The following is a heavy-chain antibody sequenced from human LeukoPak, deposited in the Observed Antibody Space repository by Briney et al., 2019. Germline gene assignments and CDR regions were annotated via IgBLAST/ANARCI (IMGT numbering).Heavy chain of an antibody. CDR2: ISAYNGNT. D-gene: IGHD3-3*01. Sequence: EASVKVSCKASGYTFTSYGISWVRQAPGQGLEWMGWISAYNGNTNYAQKLQGRVTMTTDTSTSTAYMELRSLRSDDTAVYYCATALRFLEWFLPQGSAFDIWGQGTMVTVSS. CDR3: ATALRFLEWFLPQGSAFDI. J-gene: IGHJ3*02. V-gene: IGHV1-18*01. CDR1: GYTFTSYG.